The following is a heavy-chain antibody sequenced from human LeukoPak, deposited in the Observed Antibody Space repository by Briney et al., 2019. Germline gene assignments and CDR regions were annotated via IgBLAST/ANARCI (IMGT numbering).Heavy chain of an antibody. V-gene: IGHV3-23*01. J-gene: IGHJ6*02. D-gene: IGHD3-16*01. Sequence: SGGSLRLSCAASGFNFNSYWMSWVRQAPGKGLEWVSAISKSGDHTYYAASAKGRFTIYRDNSKNTQYLQMNSLRAEDTAVYYCATSWGPDTSAFRWGRDGMDVWGQGTTVIVS. CDR2: ISKSGDHT. CDR1: GFNFNSYW. CDR3: ATSWGPDTSAFRWGRDGMDV.